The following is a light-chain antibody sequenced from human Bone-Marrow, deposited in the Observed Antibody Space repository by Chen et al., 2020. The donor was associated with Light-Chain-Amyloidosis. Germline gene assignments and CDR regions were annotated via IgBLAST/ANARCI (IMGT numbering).Light chain of an antibody. V-gene: IGKV4-1*01. CDR3: QQCYSTPYT. Sequence: DIVMTPSPASLPVSLGEMATINCKSSQRVFYSSKNKHYLTGYQQKPGQPPKLLIYWASTRESGVPDRFSGSGSGTDFTLTISSLQAEDVAVYYCQQCYSTPYTFGQGTKLEIQ. CDR2: WAS. J-gene: IGKJ2*01. CDR1: QRVFYSSKNKHY.